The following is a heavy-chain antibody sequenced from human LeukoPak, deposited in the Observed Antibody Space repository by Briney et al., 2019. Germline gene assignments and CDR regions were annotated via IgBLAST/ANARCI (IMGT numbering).Heavy chain of an antibody. D-gene: IGHD6-19*01. J-gene: IGHJ4*02. CDR1: GFIFNNYA. CDR3: VKDGDSSGWFAYDY. V-gene: IGHV3-23*01. CDR2: IGGSGGST. Sequence: QAGGSLRLSCLGSGFIFNNYAISWVRQGPGKGLEWVSAIGGSGGSTFYADSVKDRFTISRDNSKNTLYLQMNSLRVEDTAIYYCVKDGDSSGWFAYDYWGQGTLVTVSS.